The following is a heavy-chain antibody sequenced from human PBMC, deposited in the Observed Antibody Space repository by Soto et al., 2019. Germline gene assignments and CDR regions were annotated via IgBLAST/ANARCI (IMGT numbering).Heavy chain of an antibody. V-gene: IGHV3-33*01. J-gene: IGHJ5*02. CDR1: GFTFSSYG. Sequence: PGGSLRLSCAAPGFTFSSYGMHWVRQAPGKGLEWVAVIWYDGSNKYYADSVKGRFTISRDNSKNTLYLQMNSLRTEDTAVYYCAREGLIVPAAMQLDPWGQGTLVTVSS. CDR2: IWYDGSNK. CDR3: AREGLIVPAAMQLDP. D-gene: IGHD2-2*01.